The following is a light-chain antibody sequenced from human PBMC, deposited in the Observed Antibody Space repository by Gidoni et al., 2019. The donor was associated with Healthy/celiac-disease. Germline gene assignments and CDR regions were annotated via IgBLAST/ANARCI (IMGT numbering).Light chain of an antibody. Sequence: DIQMTQSPSSLSASVGDRVTITCQASQDISNYLNWYQQKPGKAPKLLIYDASNLETGVPSRFSGSGSVTYFSFTIISLQPVAIATYYSQQYDNLPFTFGGGTKVEIK. J-gene: IGKJ4*01. CDR2: DAS. CDR3: QQYDNLPFT. CDR1: QDISNY. V-gene: IGKV1-33*01.